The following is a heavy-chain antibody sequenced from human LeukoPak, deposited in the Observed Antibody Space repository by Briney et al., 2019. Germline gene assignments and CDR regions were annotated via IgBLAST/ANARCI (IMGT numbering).Heavy chain of an antibody. J-gene: IGHJ5*02. CDR2: INHSGST. V-gene: IGHV4-34*01. Sequence: SETLSLTCAVYGGSSSGYYWSWIRQPPGKGLEWIGEINHSGSTNYNPSLKSRVTISVDTSKNQFSLKLSSVTAADTAVYYCARHYGPWGQGTLVTVSS. CDR3: ARHYGP. D-gene: IGHD3-16*01. CDR1: GGSSSGYY.